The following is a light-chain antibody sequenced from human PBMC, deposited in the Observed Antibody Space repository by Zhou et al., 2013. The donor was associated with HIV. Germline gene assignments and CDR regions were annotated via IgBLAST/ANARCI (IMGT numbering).Light chain of an antibody. Sequence: IQMTQSPSTLSASVGDRVTITCRASQSISTYLNWYQQKPGKAPKLLIYAASSLQSGVPSRFSGSRSGTDFTLTITSLQREDFATYYCLQDHDYPLTFGGGTRGGDQT. CDR2: AAS. V-gene: IGKV1-6*02. CDR3: LQDHDYPLT. J-gene: IGKJ4*01. CDR1: QSISTY.